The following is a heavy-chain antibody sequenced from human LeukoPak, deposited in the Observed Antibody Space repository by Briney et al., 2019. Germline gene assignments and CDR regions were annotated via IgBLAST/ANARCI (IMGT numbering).Heavy chain of an antibody. J-gene: IGHJ5*02. CDR2: IYYSGST. CDR3: ARDVRKGLWPSTNWFDP. CDR1: GGSISSSSYY. V-gene: IGHV4-39*07. D-gene: IGHD2-2*01. Sequence: PSETLSLTCTVSGGSISSSSYYWGWIRQPPGKGLEWIGSIYYSGSTYYNPSLKSRATISVDTSKNQFSLKLSSVTAADTAVYYCARDVRKGLWPSTNWFDPWGQGTLVTVSS.